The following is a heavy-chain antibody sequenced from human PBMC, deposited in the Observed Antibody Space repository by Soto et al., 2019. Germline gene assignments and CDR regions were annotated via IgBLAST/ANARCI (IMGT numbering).Heavy chain of an antibody. CDR3: AGGSGWTEDY. D-gene: IGHD6-19*01. J-gene: IGHJ4*02. Sequence: EVQLVESGGGLVQPGGSLRLSCVVSGISFSNYWMNWVRQAPGKGPEWVANIEQDGRETNYVDSVKGRFTISRDNAKNSLYLQLNNLRVEDTAMYYGAGGSGWTEDYWGQGTRVTVSS. V-gene: IGHV3-7*04. CDR1: GISFSNYW. CDR2: IEQDGRET.